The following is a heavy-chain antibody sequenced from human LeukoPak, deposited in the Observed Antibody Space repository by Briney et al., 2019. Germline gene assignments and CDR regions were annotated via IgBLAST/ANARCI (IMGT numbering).Heavy chain of an antibody. CDR1: GYTFTGYY. CDR2: INPNSGGT. V-gene: IGHV1-2*02. CDR3: AKCYYDSSGYRALDY. J-gene: IGHJ4*02. D-gene: IGHD3-22*01. Sequence: ASVKVSCKASGYTFTGYYMHWVRQAPGQGLEWMGWINPNSGGTNYAQKFQGRVTMTRDTSISTVYMELSRLRSDDTAVYYCAKCYYDSSGYRALDYWGQGTLVTVSS.